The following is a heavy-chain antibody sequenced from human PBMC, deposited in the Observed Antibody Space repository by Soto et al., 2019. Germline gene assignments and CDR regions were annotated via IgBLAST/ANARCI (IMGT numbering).Heavy chain of an antibody. V-gene: IGHV1-18*01. CDR2: ISAYNGNT. Sequence: QVQLVQSGAEVKKPGASVKVSCKASGYTFTSYGISWVRQAPGQGLEWMGWISAYNGNTNYAQKLQGRVTMTTDTSTSKAYMELRSLRSDDTAVYYCARDIAAAGTVLYYYYYGMDVWGQGTTVTVSS. CDR3: ARDIAAAGTVLYYYYYGMDV. J-gene: IGHJ6*02. D-gene: IGHD6-13*01. CDR1: GYTFTSYG.